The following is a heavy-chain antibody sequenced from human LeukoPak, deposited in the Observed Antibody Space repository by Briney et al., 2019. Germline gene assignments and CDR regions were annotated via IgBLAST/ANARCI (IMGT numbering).Heavy chain of an antibody. J-gene: IGHJ6*02. CDR3: ARDPYSSTWSYGMDV. D-gene: IGHD6-6*01. CDR2: IESDGTST. V-gene: IGHV3-74*01. CDR1: GFTFTTSW. Sequence: GGSLRLSCAASGFTFTTSWMHWFRQAPGKGLVWVSRIESDGTSTTYADSVKGRFTISRDNAKNSLFLQMNTLRAEDTAVYYCARDPYSSTWSYGMDVWGQGTTVTVSS.